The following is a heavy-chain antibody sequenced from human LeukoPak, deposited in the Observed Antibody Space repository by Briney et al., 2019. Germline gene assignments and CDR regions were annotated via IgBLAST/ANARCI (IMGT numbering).Heavy chain of an antibody. CDR2: IKQDGSEK. CDR1: GFTFSSYW. J-gene: IGHJ6*03. D-gene: IGHD6-6*01. CDR3: ARRRGVLAARLGFGVYYYYMDV. V-gene: IGHV3-7*01. Sequence: PGGSLRLSCAASGFTFSSYWMSWVRQAPGKGLEWVANIKQDGSEKYYVDSVKGRFTISRDNAKNSLYLQMNSLRAEDTAVYYCARRRGVLAARLGFGVYYYYMDVWGKGTTVTVSS.